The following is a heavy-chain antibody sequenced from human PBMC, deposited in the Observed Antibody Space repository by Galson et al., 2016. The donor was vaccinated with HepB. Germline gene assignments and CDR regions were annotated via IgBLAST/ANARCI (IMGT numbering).Heavy chain of an antibody. D-gene: IGHD4/OR15-4a*01. CDR3: VRDPYGGYGY. V-gene: IGHV3-7*01. CDR2: INRDGSTK. J-gene: IGHJ4*02. CDR1: GFTFSSDY. Sequence: SLRLSCAASGFTFSSDYMLWARQAPGKGLEWVANINRDGSTKNYADSVRGRFTISRDNAQNPLYLQMNSLRVEDTAVYYCVRDPYGGYGYWGQGTLVTVSS.